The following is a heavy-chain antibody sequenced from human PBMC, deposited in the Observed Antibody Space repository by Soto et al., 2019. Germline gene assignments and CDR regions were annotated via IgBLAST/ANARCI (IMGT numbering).Heavy chain of an antibody. D-gene: IGHD4-17*01. CDR2: ISSSSSTI. J-gene: IGHJ3*02. V-gene: IGHV3-48*01. CDR1: GFTFSSYS. Sequence: EVQLVESGGGLVQPGGSLRLSCAASGFTFSSYSMNWVRQAPGKGLEWVSYISSSSSTIYYADSVKGRFTISRDNAKNSLYRQINSLRAEDTAVYYCARVLDHDYGDYDAFDIWGQGTMVTVSS. CDR3: ARVLDHDYGDYDAFDI.